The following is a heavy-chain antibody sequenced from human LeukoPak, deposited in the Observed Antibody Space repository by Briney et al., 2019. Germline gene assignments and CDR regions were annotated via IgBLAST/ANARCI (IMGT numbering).Heavy chain of an antibody. V-gene: IGHV4-39*01. CDR2: MLYSGST. Sequence: SETLSLTCTVSGGSISSGSYYWGWIRQPPGKGLEWIGSMLYSGSTNYKPSLKSRVTMSVDTSKNQFSLKLSSVTAADTAVYYCAHYYDSRGYYLGYWGQGTLSPSPQ. CDR3: AHYYDSRGYYLGY. J-gene: IGHJ4*02. D-gene: IGHD3-22*01. CDR1: GGSISSGSYY.